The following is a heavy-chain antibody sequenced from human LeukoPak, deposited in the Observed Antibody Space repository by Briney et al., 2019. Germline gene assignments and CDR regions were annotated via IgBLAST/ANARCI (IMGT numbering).Heavy chain of an antibody. CDR3: AREDQPRGTFDY. D-gene: IGHD2-15*01. J-gene: IGHJ4*02. V-gene: IGHV3-7*05. CDR2: IKQDGSEK. CDR1: GFTVSNYW. Sequence: PGGSLRLSCAAFGFTVSNYWMTWVRQAQGKGLEWVANIKQDGSEKYYVDSVKGRFTISRDNAKNSLYLQMNSLRAEDTALYYCAREDQPRGTFDYWGQGILVTVSS.